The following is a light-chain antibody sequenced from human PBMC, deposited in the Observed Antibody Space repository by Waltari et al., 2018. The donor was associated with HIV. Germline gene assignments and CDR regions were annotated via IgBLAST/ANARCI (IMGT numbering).Light chain of an antibody. CDR1: ALPKQY. Sequence: SYELTQPPSVSVSPGQTAWITCSGDALPKQYAYWYPQKPGQAPVLVIYNDSERPAGIPERFSGSISGTTVTLTISGVQAEDEADYHCQSTDSSATYPVFGGGTKLTVL. CDR2: NDS. J-gene: IGLJ2*01. V-gene: IGLV3-25*03. CDR3: QSTDSSATYPV.